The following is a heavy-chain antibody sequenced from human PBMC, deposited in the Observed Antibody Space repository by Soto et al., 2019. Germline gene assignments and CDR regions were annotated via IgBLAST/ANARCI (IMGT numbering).Heavy chain of an antibody. Sequence: GGSLRLSCADSGFTFSSYSMNWVRQAPGKGLEWVSYISSSRSTIYYADSVKGRFTISRDNAKNSLYLQMNSLRDEDTAVYYSARDRYDSSGYEAPLDYWGQGTLVPVSS. J-gene: IGHJ4*02. V-gene: IGHV3-48*02. CDR1: GFTFSSYS. CDR2: ISSSRSTI. CDR3: ARDRYDSSGYEAPLDY. D-gene: IGHD3-22*01.